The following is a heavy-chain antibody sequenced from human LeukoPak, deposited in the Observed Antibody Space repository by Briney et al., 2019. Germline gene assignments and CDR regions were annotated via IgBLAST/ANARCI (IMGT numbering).Heavy chain of an antibody. CDR2: IYPGDSDT. Sequence: GESLKISCKGPGYSFTSYWIGWVRQMPGKGLEWMGVIYPGDSDTRSSPSFQGQVTISADKSISTAYLQWSSLKASDTAMYYCARHRGYSLDDAFDIWGQGTMVTVSS. CDR1: GYSFTSYW. J-gene: IGHJ3*02. D-gene: IGHD5-18*01. V-gene: IGHV5-51*01. CDR3: ARHRGYSLDDAFDI.